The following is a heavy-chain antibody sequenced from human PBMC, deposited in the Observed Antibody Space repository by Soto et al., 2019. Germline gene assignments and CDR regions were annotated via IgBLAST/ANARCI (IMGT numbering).Heavy chain of an antibody. CDR3: ERVRERHAFDY. CDR2: ISAYNGNT. Sequence: QVQLVQSGAEVKKPGASVKVSCKASGYTFTSYGISWVRQAPGQGLEWMGWISAYNGNTNYAQKLQGRVTMTKDTSTSTAYMVLRSLRSEDTAVYYCERVRERHAFDYLGQGPLVTVSS. CDR1: GYTFTSYG. J-gene: IGHJ4*02. V-gene: IGHV1-18*01.